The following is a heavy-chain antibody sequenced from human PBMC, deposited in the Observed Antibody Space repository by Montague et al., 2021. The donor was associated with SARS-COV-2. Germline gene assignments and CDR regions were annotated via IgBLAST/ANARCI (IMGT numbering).Heavy chain of an antibody. CDR3: ARVRLFYYLDY. J-gene: IGHJ4*02. CDR2: ISYDGSNK. Sequence: SRSLSLSASGFTFSNYAMHWVRQAPGKGLEWVAVISYDGSNKYYADSVKGRFTISRDNSKNTLYLQMNSLRAEDTAMYFCARVRLFYYLDYWGQGTLVTVSS. V-gene: IGHV3-30-3*01. D-gene: IGHD2/OR15-2a*01. CDR1: GFTFSNYA.